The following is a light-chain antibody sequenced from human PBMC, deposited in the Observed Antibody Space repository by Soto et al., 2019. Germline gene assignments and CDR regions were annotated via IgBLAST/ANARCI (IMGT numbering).Light chain of an antibody. CDR1: QSISSNY. V-gene: IGKV3-20*01. J-gene: IGKJ1*01. Sequence: EIVSTQSPGTLSVSPGERATLSCRASQSISSNYLAWYQQKPGQAPRILIYGASSRATGIPDRFSGSGSGTDFTLTISRLEPEDSAIYYCQQYVSWTFGQGTKVEIK. CDR2: GAS. CDR3: QQYVSWT.